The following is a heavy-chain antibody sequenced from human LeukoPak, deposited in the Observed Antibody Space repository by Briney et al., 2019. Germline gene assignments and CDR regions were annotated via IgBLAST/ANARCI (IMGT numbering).Heavy chain of an antibody. J-gene: IGHJ4*02. D-gene: IGHD1-14*01. CDR2: IYPGDSDT. CDR3: ARQEPRGYFDY. CDR1: GASFTSYA. V-gene: IGHV5-51*01. Sequence: GESLKISCKGSGASFTSYAIGWVRQMPGKGLEWMGIIYPGDSDTRYSPSFQGQVTISVDKSINTAYLQWSSLKASDTAMYYCARQEPRGYFDYWGQGTLVTVSS.